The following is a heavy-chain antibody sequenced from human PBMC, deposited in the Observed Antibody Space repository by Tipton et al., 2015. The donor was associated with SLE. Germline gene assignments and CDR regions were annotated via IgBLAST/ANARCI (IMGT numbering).Heavy chain of an antibody. J-gene: IGHJ3*02. D-gene: IGHD2-15*01. CDR2: IASNGFA. CDR1: GISIISGTDY. CDR3: ARDRGSLGAFDI. Sequence: TLSLTCTVSGISIISGTDYWTWIRPPAGKGLEWIGRIASNGFANYNRSLESRVTFSIDTSKNQFSLKLSSVTAADTAVYYCARDRGSLGAFDIWGQGTMVTVSS. V-gene: IGHV4-61*02.